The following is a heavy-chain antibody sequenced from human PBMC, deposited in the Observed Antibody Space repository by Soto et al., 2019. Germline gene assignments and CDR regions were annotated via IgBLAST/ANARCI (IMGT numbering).Heavy chain of an antibody. Sequence: EVQLVQSGAEVKKPGETLQISCQSSGSPSSTYWVAWVRQMPGKALEWMGLIYPDDSDTRYNPVFRGQVTISAEKSTSTAFLHWRSLKASDTATYFCARQRRDASDGCFLCPMDVWGHGTSVTVSS. CDR3: ARQRRDASDGCFLCPMDV. J-gene: IGHJ6*02. CDR1: GSPSSTYW. CDR2: IYPDDSDT. D-gene: IGHD2-21*01. V-gene: IGHV5-51*01.